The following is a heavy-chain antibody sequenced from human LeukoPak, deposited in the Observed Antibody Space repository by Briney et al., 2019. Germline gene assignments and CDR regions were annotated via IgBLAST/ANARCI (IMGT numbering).Heavy chain of an antibody. J-gene: IGHJ5*02. CDR3: VKHAIVVVPAAHNWFDP. D-gene: IGHD2-2*01. V-gene: IGHV3-23*01. CDR1: GLNYSIYP. CDR2: ISVSGGSK. Sequence: GGPLTLPCAASGLNYSIYPMICARHAPGKGLEWVSDISVSGGSKYYADSVKGRFTISRDNSKNTLYLQMNSLTAEDMAVYYCVKHAIVVVPAAHNWFDPWGQGTLVTVSS.